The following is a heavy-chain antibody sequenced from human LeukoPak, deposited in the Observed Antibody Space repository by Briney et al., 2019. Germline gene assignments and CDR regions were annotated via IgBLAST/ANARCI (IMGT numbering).Heavy chain of an antibody. CDR2: ITSSSNDI. CDR3: ASFMTTVSISDY. D-gene: IGHD4-17*01. CDR1: GFNFNTYS. Sequence: PGGSLRLSCAASGFNFNTYSMNWVRQAPGKGLEWVSSITSSSNDIYYADSVKGRFTISRDNAKNSLYLQMNSLRAEDTAGYYCASFMTTVSISDYWGQGTLVTVSS. V-gene: IGHV3-21*01. J-gene: IGHJ4*02.